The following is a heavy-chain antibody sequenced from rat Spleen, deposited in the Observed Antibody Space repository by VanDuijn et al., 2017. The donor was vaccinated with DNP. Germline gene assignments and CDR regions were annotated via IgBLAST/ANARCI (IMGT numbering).Heavy chain of an antibody. V-gene: IGHV5S13*01. J-gene: IGHJ2*01. D-gene: IGHD4-4*01. CDR3: ATRVIRGSDY. CDR1: GFTFSDYN. Sequence: EVQLVESGGDLVQPGRSLKLSCVASGFTFSDYNMAWVRQAPKKGLEWVASISTGGGNTYYRDSVKGRFTISRDNAKNSQYLQMDSLRSEDTATYFCATRVIRGSDYWGQGVMVTVSS. CDR2: ISTGGGNT.